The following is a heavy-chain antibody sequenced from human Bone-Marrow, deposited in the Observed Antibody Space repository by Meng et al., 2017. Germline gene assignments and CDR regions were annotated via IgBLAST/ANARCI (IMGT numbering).Heavy chain of an antibody. CDR3: AKGGGGRYCGGDCYFFDY. Sequence: GESLKISCAASGFTFSSYAMSWVRQAPGKGLEWVSAISGSGGSTYYADSVKGRFTISRDNSKNTLYLQMKSLRAEDTAVYYGAKGGGGRYCGGDCYFFDYWGQGTLVTVSS. J-gene: IGHJ4*02. D-gene: IGHD2-21*02. CDR2: ISGSGGST. CDR1: GFTFSSYA. V-gene: IGHV3-23*01.